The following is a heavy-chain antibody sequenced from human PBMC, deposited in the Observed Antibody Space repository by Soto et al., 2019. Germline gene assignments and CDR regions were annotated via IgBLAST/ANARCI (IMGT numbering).Heavy chain of an antibody. D-gene: IGHD2-2*01. V-gene: IGHV1-69*09. CDR2: INPLSGIP. CDR1: GGTFVRHV. J-gene: IGHJ4*02. CDR3: ASPACAATWCSPSHNLDH. Sequence: QVQLVQSGAEVKKPESSVKVSCKTSGGTFVRHVISWVRQAPGQGPEWMGKINPLSGIPNYAQKVKYRVTFTADTDSSTAYMELSSLRSDDTAVYYCASPACAATWCSPSHNLDHWGQGTLVTVSS.